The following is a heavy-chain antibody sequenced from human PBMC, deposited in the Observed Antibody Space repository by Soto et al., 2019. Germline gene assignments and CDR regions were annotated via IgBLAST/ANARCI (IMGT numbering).Heavy chain of an antibody. CDR2: ISSNGGST. CDR1: GFTFSSYA. J-gene: IGHJ6*02. V-gene: IGHV3-64D*06. CDR3: VKFGITIFGVVIVGDYYYGMDV. D-gene: IGHD3-3*01. Sequence: PGGSLRLSCSASGFTFSSYAMHWVRQAPGKGLEYVSAISSNGGSTYYADSVKGRFTIPRDNSKNTLYLQMSSLRAEDTAVYYCVKFGITIFGVVIVGDYYYGMDVWGQGTTVTVSS.